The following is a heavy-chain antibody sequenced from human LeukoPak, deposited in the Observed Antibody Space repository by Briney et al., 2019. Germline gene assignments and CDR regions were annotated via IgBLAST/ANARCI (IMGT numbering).Heavy chain of an antibody. CDR3: ARGDDYVWGNYRLLY. D-gene: IGHD3-16*02. Sequence: SETLSLTCTVSGGSLTNYYWSWIRQPPGKGLEWIGYIFYSGSTNYNPSLKSRVSISVDTSKNQFSLKLSSVTAADTAVYYCARGDDYVWGNYRLLYWGQGTLVTVSS. CDR2: IFYSGST. V-gene: IGHV4-59*12. CDR1: GGSLTNYY. J-gene: IGHJ4*02.